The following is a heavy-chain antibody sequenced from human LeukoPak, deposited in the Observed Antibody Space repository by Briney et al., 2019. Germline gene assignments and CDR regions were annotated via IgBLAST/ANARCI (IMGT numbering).Heavy chain of an antibody. D-gene: IGHD6-19*01. Sequence: GGSLRLSCAVSGFTFSSYAMSWVRQAPGKGLEWVSAISDSGGSTYYADSVKGRFTISRDNSKNTLHLQMNSLRAEDTAVYYCAKGGSRGWPRGRAFDIWGQGTMVTVYS. CDR1: GFTFSSYA. CDR3: AKGGSRGWPRGRAFDI. V-gene: IGHV3-23*01. CDR2: ISDSGGST. J-gene: IGHJ3*02.